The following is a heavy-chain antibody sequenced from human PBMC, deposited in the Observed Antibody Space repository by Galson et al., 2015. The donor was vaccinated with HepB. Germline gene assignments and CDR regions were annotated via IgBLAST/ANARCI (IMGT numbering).Heavy chain of an antibody. CDR3: ARHTVTTAYYYYYMDV. Sequence: LRLSCAASGFSFSDYSMNWVRQAPGKGLEWVSSISSRSSYIFYADSVSGRFTISRDNAKNSLYLQMDSLRVEDTAVYYCARHTVTTAYYYYYMDVWGKGTTVTVSS. CDR2: ISSRSSYI. V-gene: IGHV3-21*01. D-gene: IGHD4-11*01. CDR1: GFSFSDYS. J-gene: IGHJ6*03.